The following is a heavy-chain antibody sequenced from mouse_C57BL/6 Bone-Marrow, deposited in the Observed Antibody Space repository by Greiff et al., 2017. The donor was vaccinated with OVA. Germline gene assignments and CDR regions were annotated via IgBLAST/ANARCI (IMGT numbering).Heavy chain of an antibody. J-gene: IGHJ3*01. CDR3: ARRYYGSSDGFAY. CDR1: GFTFTDYY. V-gene: IGHV1-19*01. Sequence: EVQLQQSGPVLVKPGASVKMSCKASGFTFTDYYMNWVQQRHGKRLEWIGVINPYNGGTSYNQTFKVKATLTVDKASSTAYMELNSLTSADSAVDYWARRYYGSSDGFAYWGQGTLGTVSA. CDR2: INPYNGGT. D-gene: IGHD1-1*01.